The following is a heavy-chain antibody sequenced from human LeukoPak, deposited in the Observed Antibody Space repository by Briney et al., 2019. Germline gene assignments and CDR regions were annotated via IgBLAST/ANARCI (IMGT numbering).Heavy chain of an antibody. J-gene: IGHJ4*02. CDR2: ISSSSSYI. D-gene: IGHD2-2*01. Sequence: PGGSLRLSCAASGFTFSSYSMNWVRQAPGKGLEWVSSISSSSSYIYYADSVKGRFTISRDNAKNSLYLQMNSLRAEDTAVYYCARDPVVGVPDYFDHWGQGTLVTVSS. CDR1: GFTFSSYS. CDR3: ARDPVVGVPDYFDH. V-gene: IGHV3-21*01.